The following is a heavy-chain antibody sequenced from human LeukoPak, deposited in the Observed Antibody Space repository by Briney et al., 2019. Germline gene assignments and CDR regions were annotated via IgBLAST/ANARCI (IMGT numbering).Heavy chain of an antibody. J-gene: IGHJ6*02. V-gene: IGHV3-53*01. CDR3: ASRWEYQLLYYYYGMDV. Sequence: GGSLRLSCAASGFAFSSDWVRWVRQAPGKGLEWVSVIYSGGSTYYADSVKGRFTISRDNSKNTLYLQMNSLRAEDTAVYYCASRWEYQLLYYYYGMDVWGQGTTVTVSS. CDR2: IYSGGST. CDR1: GFAFSSDW. D-gene: IGHD2-2*02.